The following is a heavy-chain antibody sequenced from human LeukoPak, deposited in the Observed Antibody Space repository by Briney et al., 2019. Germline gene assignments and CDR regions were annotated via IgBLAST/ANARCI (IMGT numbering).Heavy chain of an antibody. Sequence: GASVKVSCKASGYTFTGYYIHWVRQAPGQGLQWMGWISPNSGGTNNAQKFRGRVTMTRDTSISTAYMELSRLRSDDTAMYYCARVASLGGNSPFDYWGQGTLVTVSS. D-gene: IGHD1-7*01. CDR2: ISPNSGGT. V-gene: IGHV1-2*02. J-gene: IGHJ4*02. CDR1: GYTFTGYY. CDR3: ARVASLGGNSPFDY.